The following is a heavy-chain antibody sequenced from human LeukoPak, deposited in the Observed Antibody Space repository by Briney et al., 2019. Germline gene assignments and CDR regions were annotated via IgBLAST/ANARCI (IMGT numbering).Heavy chain of an antibody. J-gene: IGHJ4*02. CDR2: INPSGGST. CDR3: ARASDVGSGWWLHPSGYFDY. D-gene: IGHD5-12*01. V-gene: IGHV1-46*01. Sequence: GASVKVSCKASGYTFTSYYMHWVRQAPGQGLEWMGIINPSGGSTSYAQKFQGRVTMTRDTSTSTVYMELSSLRSEDTAVYYCARASDVGSGWWLHPSGYFDYWGQGTLVTVSS. CDR1: GYTFTSYY.